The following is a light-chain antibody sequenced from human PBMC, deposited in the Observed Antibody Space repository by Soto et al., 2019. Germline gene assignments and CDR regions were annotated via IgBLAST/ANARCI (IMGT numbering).Light chain of an antibody. J-gene: IGLJ3*02. CDR1: NIGGRS. CDR2: YDG. Sequence: SYELTQPPSVSVAPGETARISCGGHNIGGRSVHWYQQKPGQAPVVVINYDGDRPSGIPERFSGSNSGNTATLTISRVEAGDEADYYCQVWDSYSDHWVFGGGTKLTVL. CDR3: QVWDSYSDHWV. V-gene: IGLV3-21*04.